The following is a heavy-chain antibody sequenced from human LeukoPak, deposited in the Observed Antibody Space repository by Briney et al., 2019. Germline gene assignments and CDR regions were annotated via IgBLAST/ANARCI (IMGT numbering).Heavy chain of an antibody. D-gene: IGHD6-19*01. CDR3: ARGEAVAGTGGFDY. J-gene: IGHJ4*02. CDR2: INPSGGST. V-gene: IGHV1-46*01. Sequence: ASVKVSCKASVYTFTSYYMHCVRHAPGQGVEWMGIINPSGGSTSYAQKFQGRVTLTRDTSTSTVYTELSSLRSEDTAVYYCARGEAVAGTGGFDYWGQGTLVTVSS. CDR1: VYTFTSYY.